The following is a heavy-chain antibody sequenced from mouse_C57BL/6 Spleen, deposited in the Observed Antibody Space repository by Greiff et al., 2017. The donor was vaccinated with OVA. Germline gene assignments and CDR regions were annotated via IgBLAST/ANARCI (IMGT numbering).Heavy chain of an antibody. Sequence: VQLQQPGAELVKPGASVKLSCKASGYTFTSYWMQWVKQRPGQGLEWIGEIDPSDSYTNSNQKFKGKATLTVDTSSSTAYMQLSSLTSEDSAVYYCARDGNPDYWGQGTTLTVSS. V-gene: IGHV1-50*01. CDR3: ARDGNPDY. CDR1: GYTFTSYW. CDR2: IDPSDSYT. J-gene: IGHJ2*01. D-gene: IGHD2-1*01.